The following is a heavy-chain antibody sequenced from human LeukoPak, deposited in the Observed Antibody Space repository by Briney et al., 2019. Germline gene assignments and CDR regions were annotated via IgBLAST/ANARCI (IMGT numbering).Heavy chain of an antibody. CDR2: VSGSGGST. J-gene: IGHJ3*01. V-gene: IGHV3-23*01. Sequence: GGSLRLSCAASGFTFSSFAMSWVRQAPGKGLEWVSAVSGSGGSTYYADSVKGRFTISRDNSKNTLFLQMNSLRAEDTAVYYCAKDRSCSGSSCNVGSWGQGTMVTVSS. D-gene: IGHD2-2*01. CDR3: AKDRSCSGSSCNVGS. CDR1: GFTFSSFA.